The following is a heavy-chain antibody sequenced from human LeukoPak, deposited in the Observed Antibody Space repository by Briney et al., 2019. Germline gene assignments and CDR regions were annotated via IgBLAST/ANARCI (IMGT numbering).Heavy chain of an antibody. CDR3: ARGSFCNSYSCYSYGRDF. CDR2: IYYSGST. Sequence: SETLSLTCTVSGVSISGYYWTWIRQPPGKGLEWIGYIYYSGSTTYNPSLKSRLTISVDTSKNHFSLRLSSLTAADTAVYYCARGSFCNSYSCYSYGRDFCDQGTTVTVSS. J-gene: IGHJ6*02. D-gene: IGHD2-2*02. CDR1: GVSISGYY. V-gene: IGHV4-59*01.